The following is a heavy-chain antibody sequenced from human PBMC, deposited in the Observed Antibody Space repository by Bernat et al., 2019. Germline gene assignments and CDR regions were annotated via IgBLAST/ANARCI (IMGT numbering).Heavy chain of an antibody. Sequence: QVQLVQSGAEVKKPGASVKVSCKASGYTFTGYYMHWVRQAPGQGLEGMGWINPNSGGTNYAQKFQGWVTMPRDTSLSTAYMELGSLRSAATAVYYCASERADSYDSIGHDAFAIWGQGTMVTVSS. J-gene: IGHJ3*02. CDR1: GYTFTGYY. CDR3: ASERADSYDSIGHDAFAI. CDR2: INPNSGGT. D-gene: IGHD3-22*01. V-gene: IGHV1-2*04.